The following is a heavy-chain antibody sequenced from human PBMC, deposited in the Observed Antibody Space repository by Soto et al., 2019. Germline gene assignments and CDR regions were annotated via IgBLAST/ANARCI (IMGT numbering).Heavy chain of an antibody. D-gene: IGHD2-2*02. CDR1: GLRFSKAW. CDR2: IKSKADGGTT. CDR3: ARDRSYTSDY. J-gene: IGHJ4*02. V-gene: IGHV3-15*05. Sequence: PGGSLRLSCSASGLRFSKAWMSWARQAPGKGLEWVGRIKSKADGGTTGYVAPVKGRFTISRDDSKNTVYLQMNSLRAEDTAVYFCARDRSYTSDYWGQGTLVTVSS.